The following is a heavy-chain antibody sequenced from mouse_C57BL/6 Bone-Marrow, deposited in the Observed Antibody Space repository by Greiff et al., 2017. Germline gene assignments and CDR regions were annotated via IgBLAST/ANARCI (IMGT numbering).Heavy chain of an antibody. D-gene: IGHD3-3*01. CDR3: ARWGLGPWFAY. CDR1: GYTFTSYW. J-gene: IGHJ3*01. CDR2: IHPNSGST. Sequence: QVQLQQSGAELVKPGASVTLSCKASGYTFTSYWMHWVKQRPGQGLEWIGMIHPNSGSTNYNEKFKSKATLTVDKSSSTAYMQLSSLTSEDSAVYYCARWGLGPWFAYWGQGTLVTVSA. V-gene: IGHV1-64*01.